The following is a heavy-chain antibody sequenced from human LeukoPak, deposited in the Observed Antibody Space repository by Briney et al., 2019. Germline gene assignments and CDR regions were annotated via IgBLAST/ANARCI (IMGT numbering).Heavy chain of an antibody. Sequence: ASVKVSCKASGYTFTSYGISWVRQAPGQGLEWMGWISAYNGNTNYAQKLQGRVTMTTDTSTSTAYMELRSLRSDDTAVYYCARDAEPYDSSGYYWYFDLWGRGTLVIVSS. D-gene: IGHD3-22*01. CDR3: ARDAEPYDSSGYYWYFDL. V-gene: IGHV1-18*01. CDR1: GYTFTSYG. J-gene: IGHJ2*01. CDR2: ISAYNGNT.